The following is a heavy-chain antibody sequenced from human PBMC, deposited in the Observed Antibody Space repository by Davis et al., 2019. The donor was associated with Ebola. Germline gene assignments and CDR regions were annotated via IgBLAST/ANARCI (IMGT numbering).Heavy chain of an antibody. V-gene: IGHV1-3*01. CDR1: GYTFTSYA. D-gene: IGHD5-18*01. CDR3: AREDSYGLNWFDP. Sequence: ASVKVSCKASGYTFTSYAMHWVRQAPGQRLEWMGWINAGNGDTKYSQKFQGRVTITRDTSASTAYMELSSLRSEDTAVYYCAREDSYGLNWFDPWGQGTLVTVSS. CDR2: INAGNGDT. J-gene: IGHJ5*02.